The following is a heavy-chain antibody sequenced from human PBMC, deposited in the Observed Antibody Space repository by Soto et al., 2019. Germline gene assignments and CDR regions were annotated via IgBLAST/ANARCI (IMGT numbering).Heavy chain of an antibody. CDR2: IYYSGST. V-gene: IGHV4-39*01. Sequence: SETLSLTCTVSGGSISSSSYYWGWIRQPPGKGLEWIGSIYYSGSTYYNPSLKSRVTISVDTSKNQFSLKLSSVTAADTAVYYCARPAFHWRGGDYFDYWGQGTLVTVSS. CDR3: ARPAFHWRGGDYFDY. J-gene: IGHJ4*02. CDR1: GGSISSSSYY. D-gene: IGHD1-1*01.